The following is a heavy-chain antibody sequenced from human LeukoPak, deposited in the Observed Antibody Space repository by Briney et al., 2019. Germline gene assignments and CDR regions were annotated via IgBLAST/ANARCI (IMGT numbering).Heavy chain of an antibody. CDR2: ISSSSSTI. J-gene: IGHJ4*02. V-gene: IGHV3-48*01. D-gene: IGHD3-22*01. Sequence: TGGSLRLSCAASGFTFSSYSMNWVRQAPGKGLEWVSYISSSSSTIYYADSVKGRFTISRDNSKNTLYLQMNSLRAEDTAVYYCAKVVITYYFDYWGQGTLVTVSS. CDR3: AKVVITYYFDY. CDR1: GFTFSSYS.